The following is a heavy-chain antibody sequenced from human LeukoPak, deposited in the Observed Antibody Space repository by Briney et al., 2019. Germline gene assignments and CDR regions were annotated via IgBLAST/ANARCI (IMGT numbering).Heavy chain of an antibody. J-gene: IGHJ4*02. CDR3: ARYGYCSSTSCRRASSDFDY. CDR1: GFTFSDYY. CDR2: ISSSGSTI. Sequence: GGSLRLSCAASGFTFSDYYMSWIRQAPGKGLEWVSYISSSGSTIYYADSVKGRLTISRDNAKNSLYLQMNSLRAEDTAVYYCARYGYCSSTSCRRASSDFDYWGQGTLVTVSS. V-gene: IGHV3-11*04. D-gene: IGHD2-2*03.